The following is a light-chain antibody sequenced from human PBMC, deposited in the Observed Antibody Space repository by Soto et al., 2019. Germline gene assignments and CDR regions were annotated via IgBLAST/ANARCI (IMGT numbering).Light chain of an antibody. CDR3: HVWDSSSDHYV. CDR2: EDS. CDR1: NIGSKS. Sequence: SYELTQPRSVSVDPGQTARITCGGNNIGSKSVHWYQQKPGQAPLLVVYEDSDRPSGIPERFSGSNSGNTATLTIRRVEAGDEADYYCHVWDSSSDHYVYGTGTKVTVL. J-gene: IGLJ1*01. V-gene: IGLV3-21*02.